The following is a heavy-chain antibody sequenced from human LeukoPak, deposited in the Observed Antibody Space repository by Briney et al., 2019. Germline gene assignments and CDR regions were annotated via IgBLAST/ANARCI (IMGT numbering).Heavy chain of an antibody. CDR1: GYTLTELS. V-gene: IGHV1-24*01. D-gene: IGHD5-12*01. J-gene: IGHJ6*03. CDR3: ATGGYSGYRPYYYYYMDV. Sequence: ASVKVSCKVSGYTLTELSMHWVRQAPGKGLEWMGGFDPEDGETIYAQKFQGRVTMTEDTSTDTAYMELSSLRSEDTAVYYCATGGYSGYRPYYYYYMDVWGKGTTVTISS. CDR2: FDPEDGET.